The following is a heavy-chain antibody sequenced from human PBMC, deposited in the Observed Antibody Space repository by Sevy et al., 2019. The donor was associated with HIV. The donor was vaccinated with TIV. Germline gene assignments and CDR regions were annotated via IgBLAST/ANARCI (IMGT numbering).Heavy chain of an antibody. CDR2: ISGSGGST. CDR3: AKEGYSSGWPIDY. D-gene: IGHD6-19*01. J-gene: IGHJ4*02. V-gene: IGHV3-23*01. Sequence: GGSLRLSCVASGFTFSSYAMSWVRQAPGKGLEWVSAISGSGGSTYYADSVKGRFTISRDNSKNTLFLQTNSLRAEDTAVYYCAKEGYSSGWPIDYWGQGTLVTVSS. CDR1: GFTFSSYA.